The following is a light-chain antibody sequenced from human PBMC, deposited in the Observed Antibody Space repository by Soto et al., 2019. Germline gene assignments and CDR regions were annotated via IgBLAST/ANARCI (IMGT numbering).Light chain of an antibody. CDR1: SSDVGGYDY. V-gene: IGLV2-8*01. CDR3: SSFVAGNNYWV. CDR2: EVT. Sequence: QSALTQPPSASGSPGRSVTISCTGTSSDVGGYDYVSWFQQHPGKAPKLIIYEVTKRPSGVPDRFSASKSGNTASLTVSGLQAEDVADAYCSSFVAGNNYWVFGGGTKLTVL. J-gene: IGLJ3*02.